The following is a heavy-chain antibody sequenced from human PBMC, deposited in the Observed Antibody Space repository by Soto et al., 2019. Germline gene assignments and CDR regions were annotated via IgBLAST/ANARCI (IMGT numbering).Heavy chain of an antibody. V-gene: IGHV1-3*01. J-gene: IGHJ4*02. Sequence: ASVRVSCKASGYTFTSYAMHWVRQAPGQRLEWMGWINAGNGNTKYSQKFQGRVTITRDTSASTAYMELSSLRSEDTAVDYCASDVDTAMVSQGDYWGQGTLVTVSS. D-gene: IGHD5-18*01. CDR2: INAGNGNT. CDR3: ASDVDTAMVSQGDY. CDR1: GYTFTSYA.